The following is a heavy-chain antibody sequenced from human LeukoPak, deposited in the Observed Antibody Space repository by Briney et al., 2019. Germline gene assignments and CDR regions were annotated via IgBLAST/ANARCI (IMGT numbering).Heavy chain of an antibody. Sequence: ASVKVSCKASGYTFTCYYMHWVRQAPGQGLEWMGWINPNSGGTNYAQKFQGRVTMTRDTSISTAYMELSRLRSDDTAVYYCAREAESDNWFDPWGQGTLVTVSS. CDR3: AREAESDNWFDP. CDR1: GYTFTCYY. J-gene: IGHJ5*02. CDR2: INPNSGGT. D-gene: IGHD3-10*01. V-gene: IGHV1-2*02.